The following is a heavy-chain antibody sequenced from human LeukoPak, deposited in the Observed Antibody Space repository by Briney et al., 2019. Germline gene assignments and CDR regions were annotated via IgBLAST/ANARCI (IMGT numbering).Heavy chain of an antibody. J-gene: IGHJ3*02. CDR1: GFTFRSHA. V-gene: IGHV4-39*01. Sequence: GSLRLSCIASGFTFRSHAMTWVRQAPGKGLEWIGSIYSSGSSYSNPSLKSRVTISVDTSKNLFSLKLSSVTAADTAVYYCASHGPTGELREAFDIWGQGTMVTVSS. CDR3: ASHGPTGELREAFDI. D-gene: IGHD5-24*01. CDR2: IYSSGSS.